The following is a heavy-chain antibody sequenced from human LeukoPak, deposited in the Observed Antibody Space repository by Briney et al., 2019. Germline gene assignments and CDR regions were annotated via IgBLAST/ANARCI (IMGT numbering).Heavy chain of an antibody. CDR2: IYYSGST. CDR3: ARDWSSSSYTYYYYYTDV. D-gene: IGHD6-6*01. V-gene: IGHV4-39*07. CDR1: GGSISSASYY. Sequence: SETLSLTCTVSGGSISSASYYWGWIRQPPGKGLEWIGTIYYSGSTYYNPSLKSRVTISVDTSKNQVSLKLRSVTAADTAVYHCARDWSSSSYTYYYYYTDVWGKGTTVTVSS. J-gene: IGHJ6*03.